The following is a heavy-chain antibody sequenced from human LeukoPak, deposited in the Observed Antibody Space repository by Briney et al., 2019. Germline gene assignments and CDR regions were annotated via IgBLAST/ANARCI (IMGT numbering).Heavy chain of an antibody. CDR1: RFTFSNYG. CDR2: IWSDGNNK. Sequence: GGSLRLSCAASRFTFSNYGMHWVRQAPGKGLEWVAVIWSDGNNKYYADSVKGRFTISRDNSKNTLSLQMNSLRAEDTAVYYCARDQIPITVAAPGYWGQGTLVTVSS. D-gene: IGHD6-19*01. CDR3: ARDQIPITVAAPGY. V-gene: IGHV3-33*01. J-gene: IGHJ4*02.